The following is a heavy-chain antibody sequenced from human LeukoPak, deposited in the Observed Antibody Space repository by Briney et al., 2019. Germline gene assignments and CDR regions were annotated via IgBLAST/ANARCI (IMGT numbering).Heavy chain of an antibody. V-gene: IGHV1-69*13. Sequence: GASVKVSCKASGGTFSSFAIGWVRQAPGQGLEWMGGIIPTSSVPNYAQKFRDRLTISADESARTAYLELSSLTSDDTAVYYCAREPRVGESTSNFWGQGTLVTVSS. J-gene: IGHJ4*02. CDR2: IIPTSSVP. CDR3: AREPRVGESTSNF. D-gene: IGHD3-16*01. CDR1: GGTFSSFA.